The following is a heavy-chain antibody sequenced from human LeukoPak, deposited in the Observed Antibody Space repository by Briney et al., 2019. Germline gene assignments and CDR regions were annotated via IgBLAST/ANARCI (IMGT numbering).Heavy chain of an antibody. CDR1: GGSINGYY. CDR3: ARVAPTRGFASSGYYPLDY. V-gene: IGHV4-59*01. CDR2: IYYSGST. Sequence: SETLSLTCTVSGGSINGYYWSWIRQPPGKGLEWIGYIYYSGSTNYNPSLKSRVTITIDTSKNQFSLRLTSVTAPDTAVYYCARVAPTRGFASSGYYPLDYWGQGSLVNVSS. J-gene: IGHJ4*02. D-gene: IGHD3-22*01.